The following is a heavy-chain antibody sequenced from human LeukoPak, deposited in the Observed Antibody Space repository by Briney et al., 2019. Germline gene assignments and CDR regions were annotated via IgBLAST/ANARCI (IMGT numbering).Heavy chain of an antibody. CDR2: IYYSGST. CDR3: ARVGWSPNQPFDY. V-gene: IGHV4-30-4*01. J-gene: IGHJ4*02. D-gene: IGHD2-15*01. Sequence: SETLSLTCTVSGGSISSGDYYWSWIRQPPGKGLEWIGYIYYSGSTYYNPSLKSRVTISVDTSKNQFSLKLSSVTAADTAVYYCARVGWSPNQPFDYWGQGTLVTVSS. CDR1: GGSISSGDYY.